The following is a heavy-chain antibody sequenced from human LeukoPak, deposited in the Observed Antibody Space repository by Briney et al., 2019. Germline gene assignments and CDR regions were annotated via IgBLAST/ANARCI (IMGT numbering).Heavy chain of an antibody. D-gene: IGHD4-17*01. CDR1: GGTFSSYA. Sequence: SVKVSCKASGGTFSSYAISWVRQAPGQGLQWMGRIIPIFGTANYAQKFQGRVTITADKSTSTAYMELSSLRSEDTAVYYCASPDDYGRFDYWGQGTLVTVSS. J-gene: IGHJ4*02. CDR2: IIPIFGTA. CDR3: ASPDDYGRFDY. V-gene: IGHV1-69*06.